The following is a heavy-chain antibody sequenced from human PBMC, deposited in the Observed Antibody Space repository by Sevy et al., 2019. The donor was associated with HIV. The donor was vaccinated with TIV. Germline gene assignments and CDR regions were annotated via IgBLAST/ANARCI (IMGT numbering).Heavy chain of an antibody. CDR2: IKQDGSEA. CDR1: GFNFRNFW. Sequence: GGSLRLSCVASGFNFRNFWMSWVRQAPGKGLECVADIKQDGSEAYYVHSVKGRFTISRDNAKNSLYLQMNSLRDEDTAMYFCGRDKEVGASILDAWGQGTPVTVSS. CDR3: GRDKEVGASILDA. D-gene: IGHD1-26*01. V-gene: IGHV3-7*03. J-gene: IGHJ5*02.